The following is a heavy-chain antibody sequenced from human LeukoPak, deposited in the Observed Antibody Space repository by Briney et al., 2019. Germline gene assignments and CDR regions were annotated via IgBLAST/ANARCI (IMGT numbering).Heavy chain of an antibody. CDR1: GFTFSSYS. Sequence: GGSLRLSCAASGFTFSSYSMNWVRQAPGKGLEWVSSISSSSSYIYYADSVKGRFTISRDNAENSLYLQMNSLRAEDTAVYYCARGTNQLLYRFGFDPWGQGTLVTVSS. D-gene: IGHD2-2*02. CDR2: ISSSSSYI. J-gene: IGHJ5*02. CDR3: ARGTNQLLYRFGFDP. V-gene: IGHV3-21*01.